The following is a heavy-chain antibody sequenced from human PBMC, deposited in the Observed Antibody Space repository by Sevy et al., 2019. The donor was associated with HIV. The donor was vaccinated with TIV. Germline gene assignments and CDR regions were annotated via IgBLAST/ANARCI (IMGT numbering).Heavy chain of an antibody. D-gene: IGHD5-18*01. CDR2: ISGSGNII. J-gene: IGHJ4*02. V-gene: IGHV3-11*01. Sequence: GGCLRLSCAASGFSFSDSYMSWVRQAPGKGLEWIAYISGSGNIIYYADSVRGRFSISRDNAKKSLYLQMNSLRAEDPAVYFCAKKGYSSGIFYYFDYWGQGTLVTVSS. CDR1: GFSFSDSY. CDR3: AKKGYSSGIFYYFDY.